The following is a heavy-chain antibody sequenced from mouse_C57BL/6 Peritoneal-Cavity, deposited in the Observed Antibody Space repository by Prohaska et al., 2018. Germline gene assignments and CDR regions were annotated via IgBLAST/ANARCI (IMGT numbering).Heavy chain of an antibody. CDR2: IYPGDGDT. D-gene: IGHD3-2*02. CDR3: ATSSGYGDY. Sequence: QVQLQQSGPELVKPGASVKISCKASGYAFSSSWMNWVKQRPGKGIECIGRIYPGDGDTNYNGKLKGKATLTADKSSSTAYMQLSSLTSEDAAVYFCATSSGYGDYWGQGTTLTVSS. J-gene: IGHJ2*01. CDR1: GYAFSSSW. V-gene: IGHV1-82*01.